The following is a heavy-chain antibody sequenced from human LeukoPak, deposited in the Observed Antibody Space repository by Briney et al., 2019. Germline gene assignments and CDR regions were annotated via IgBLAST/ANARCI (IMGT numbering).Heavy chain of an antibody. CDR2: INHSGST. D-gene: IGHD3-9*01. CDR1: GGSFSGYY. Sequence: NPSETLSLTCAVYGGSFSGYYWSWIRQPPGKGLEWIGEINHSGSTNYNPSLKSRVTISVDTSKNQFSLKLSSVTAADTAVYYCATITIFRRGDWFDPWGQGTLVTVSS. V-gene: IGHV4-34*01. CDR3: ATITIFRRGDWFDP. J-gene: IGHJ5*02.